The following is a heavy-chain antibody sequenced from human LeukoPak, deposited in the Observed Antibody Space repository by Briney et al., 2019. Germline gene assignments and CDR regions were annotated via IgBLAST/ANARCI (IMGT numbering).Heavy chain of an antibody. CDR3: ARVRGDSSSWFDAFDI. J-gene: IGHJ3*02. CDR1: GSTFSTSW. D-gene: IGHD6-13*01. Sequence: PGGSLRLSCAASGSTFSTSWMAWIRQAPGKGLDWLGNINPDGSTINYVDSVKGRFTISRDNAKNSVHLQMNSLRAEDTAVYYCARVRGDSSSWFDAFDIWGQGTMVTVSS. CDR2: INPDGSTI. V-gene: IGHV3-7*03.